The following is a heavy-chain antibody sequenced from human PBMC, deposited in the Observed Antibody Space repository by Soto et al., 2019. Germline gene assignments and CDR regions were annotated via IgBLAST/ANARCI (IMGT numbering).Heavy chain of an antibody. CDR2: INLSGGST. V-gene: IGHV1-46*01. Sequence: GASVKVSCKASGYTFTSYYMHWVRQAPGQGLEWMGIINLSGGSTSYAQKFQGRVTMTRDTSTSTVYMELSSLRSEDTAVYYCATSGIMHIVVVTGPHDAFDIWGQGTMVTVSS. CDR1: GYTFTSYY. CDR3: ATSGIMHIVVVTGPHDAFDI. J-gene: IGHJ3*02. D-gene: IGHD2-21*02.